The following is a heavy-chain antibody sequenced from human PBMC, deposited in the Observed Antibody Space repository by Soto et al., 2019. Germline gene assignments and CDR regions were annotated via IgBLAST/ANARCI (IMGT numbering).Heavy chain of an antibody. J-gene: IGHJ4*02. CDR3: TRRLGYCSGGSCYSLDY. CDR1: GFTFSGSA. CDR2: IRSKANSYAT. Sequence: EVQLVESGGGLVQPGGSLKLSCAASGFTFSGSAMHWVRQASGKGLEWVGRIRSKANSYATAYAASVKGRFTIYRDDSKNTAYLQMNSLKTEDTAVYYCTRRLGYCSGGSCYSLDYWGQGTLVTVSS. D-gene: IGHD2-15*01. V-gene: IGHV3-73*01.